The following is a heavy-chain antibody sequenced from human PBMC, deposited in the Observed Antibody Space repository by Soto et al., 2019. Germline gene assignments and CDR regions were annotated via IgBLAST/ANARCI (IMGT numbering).Heavy chain of an antibody. CDR1: GGSLSSGDYY. D-gene: IGHD6-19*01. CDR2: IYYSWST. Sequence: SETLSLTCTVSGGSLSSGDYYWSWIRQPPGTGLEWVVYIYYSWSTDYTPSRKSRVTIPVDTSKNQFSLKLSSVTAAATAVYYCARDYTYVAVAEQYYYYGMDVWGQGTTVTVAS. J-gene: IGHJ6*02. V-gene: IGHV4-30-4*01. CDR3: ARDYTYVAVAEQYYYYGMDV.